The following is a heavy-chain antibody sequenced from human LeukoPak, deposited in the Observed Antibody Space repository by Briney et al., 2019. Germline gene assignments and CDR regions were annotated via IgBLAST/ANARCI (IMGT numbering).Heavy chain of an antibody. J-gene: IGHJ6*02. CDR1: GGSFSGYY. V-gene: IGHV4-34*01. CDR3: AGSARLRFLTASGWYDYYYGMDV. D-gene: IGHD3-3*01. CDR2: INHSGST. Sequence: PSETLSLTCAVYGGSFSGYYWSWIRQPPGKGLEWIGEINHSGSTNHNPSLKSRVTISVDTSKNQFSLKLSSVTAADTAVYYCAGSARLRFLTASGWYDYYYGMDVWGQGTTVTVSS.